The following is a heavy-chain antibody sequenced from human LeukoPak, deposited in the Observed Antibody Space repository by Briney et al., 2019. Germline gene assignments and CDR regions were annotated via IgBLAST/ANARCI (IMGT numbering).Heavy chain of an antibody. CDR1: GGSISSSSYY. D-gene: IGHD6-6*01. J-gene: IGHJ4*02. V-gene: IGHV4-39*07. Sequence: SSETLSLTCTVSGGSISSSSYYWGWIRQPPGKGLEWIGSIYYSGSTYYNPSLKSRVTISVDTSKNQFSLKLSSVTAADTAVYYCARGLGAAARSNYFDYWGQGTLVTVSS. CDR3: ARGLGAAARSNYFDY. CDR2: IYYSGST.